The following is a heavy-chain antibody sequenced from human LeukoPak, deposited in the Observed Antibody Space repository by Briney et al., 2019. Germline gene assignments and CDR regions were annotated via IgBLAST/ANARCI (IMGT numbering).Heavy chain of an antibody. CDR3: ATGGGITRNRGFPSSDY. V-gene: IGHV1-18*01. Sequence: GASVKLSCKAADYTFTNYGLNWVRQAPGQGLEWMGWISTYSGHTNYAQKFQGRVTMTTDTYTTTAYMELRSLRSDDTAVYYCATGGGITRNRGFPSSDYWGQGPLVTVSS. J-gene: IGHJ4*02. CDR2: ISTYSGHT. CDR1: DYTFTNYG. D-gene: IGHD3-10*01.